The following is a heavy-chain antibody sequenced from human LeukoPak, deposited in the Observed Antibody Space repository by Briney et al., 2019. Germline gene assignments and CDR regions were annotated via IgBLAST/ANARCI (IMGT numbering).Heavy chain of an antibody. CDR1: GYTFTSYG. J-gene: IGHJ4*02. D-gene: IGHD3-16*02. CDR2: ISAYNGNT. Sequence: ASVKVSCKASGYTFTSYGISWVRQAPGQGLEWMGWISAYNGNTNYAQKLQGRVTMTTDTSTSTAYMELRSLRSDDTAVYYCARGQYYDYVWGSYRLGDYYFDYWGQGTLVTVSS. CDR3: ARGQYYDYVWGSYRLGDYYFDY. V-gene: IGHV1-18*01.